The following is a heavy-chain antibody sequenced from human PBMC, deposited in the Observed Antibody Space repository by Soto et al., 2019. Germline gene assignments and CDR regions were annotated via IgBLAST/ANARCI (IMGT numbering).Heavy chain of an antibody. CDR2: MHANTGLT. V-gene: IGHV1-8*01. CDR3: ARYIFGQGFIS. Sequence: QVQLVQSGAEVKKPGASVKVSCKASGSTFSTLDLNSVRQAPGQGLDWMGWMHANTGLTGHAQKFQGRLSMTRDTSISTAYMELSSLRADDTAVYYCARYIFGQGFISWGQGTLVTVSS. D-gene: IGHD3-10*01. CDR1: GSTFSTLD. J-gene: IGHJ4*02.